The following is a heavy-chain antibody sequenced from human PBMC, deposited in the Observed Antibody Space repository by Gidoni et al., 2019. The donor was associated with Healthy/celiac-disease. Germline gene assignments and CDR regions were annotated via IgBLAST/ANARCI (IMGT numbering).Heavy chain of an antibody. J-gene: IGHJ4*02. D-gene: IGHD3-3*01. CDR1: GFPFSSYG. Sequence: QVQLVASGGGVVQPGRSLRLSCAASGFPFSSYGMHWVRQAPGKGLEWVAVIWYDGSNKYYADSVKGRFTISRDNSKNTLYLQMNSLRAEDTAVYYCARDRSGRYYFDYWGQGTLVTVSS. V-gene: IGHV3-33*01. CDR3: ARDRSGRYYFDY. CDR2: IWYDGSNK.